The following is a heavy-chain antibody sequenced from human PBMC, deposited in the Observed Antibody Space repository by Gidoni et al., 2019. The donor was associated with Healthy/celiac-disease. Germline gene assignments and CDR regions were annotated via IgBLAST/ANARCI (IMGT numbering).Heavy chain of an antibody. D-gene: IGHD6-13*01. CDR3: TTDLQQLATYYYDYYMDD. Sequence: EVQLVESGVGLVKPGGSLRLSCAASGFTFSHASMSRVRQAPGKGLGWVGRSKSRTEGGTTYYAATVKGRFTISRDDSKNTLYMQMNSLKTEDTAVYYCTTDLQQLATYYYDYYMDDWGKGTTVTVSS. V-gene: IGHV3-15*01. CDR2: SKSRTEGGTT. J-gene: IGHJ6*03. CDR1: GFTFSHAS.